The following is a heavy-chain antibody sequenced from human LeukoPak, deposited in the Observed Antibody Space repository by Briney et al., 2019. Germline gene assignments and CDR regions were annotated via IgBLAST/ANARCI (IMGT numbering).Heavy chain of an antibody. D-gene: IGHD4-17*01. CDR1: GFTFEDFG. V-gene: IGHV3-9*01. CDR2: ISWNSGSI. Sequence: GGSLRLSCAASGFTFEDFGMHWVRQAPGKGLEWVSGISWNSGSIAYGDSLKGRFTISRDNAKNSLYLHMNSLRAEDTALYYCAKVPAHGDYVGGPNWYFDLWGRGTLVTVSS. J-gene: IGHJ2*01. CDR3: AKVPAHGDYVGGPNWYFDL.